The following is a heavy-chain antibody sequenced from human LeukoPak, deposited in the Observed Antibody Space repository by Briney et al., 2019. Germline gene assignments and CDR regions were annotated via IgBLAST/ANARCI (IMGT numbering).Heavy chain of an antibody. V-gene: IGHV3-23*01. CDR3: VKGSYSSSFSFDY. D-gene: IGHD6-13*01. J-gene: IGHJ4*02. Sequence: PGGSLRLSCAASAFAFSSYAMSWVRQAPGKGLEWVSSISAGGGSTYYADSVKGRFTISRDNSKNTLYLQMSSLRAEDTAVYYCVKGSYSSSFSFDYWGQGTLVTVSS. CDR2: ISAGGGST. CDR1: AFAFSSYA.